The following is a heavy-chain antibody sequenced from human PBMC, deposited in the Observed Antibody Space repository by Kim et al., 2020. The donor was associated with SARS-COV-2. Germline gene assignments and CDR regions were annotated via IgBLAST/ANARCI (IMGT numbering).Heavy chain of an antibody. D-gene: IGHD6-19*01. J-gene: IGHJ4*02. V-gene: IGHV5-51*01. Sequence: TSYSPSFQGQVTISADKSISTAYLQWSSLKASDTAMYYCARPSSGWYVDYWGQGTLVTVSS. CDR3: ARPSSGWYVDY. CDR2: T.